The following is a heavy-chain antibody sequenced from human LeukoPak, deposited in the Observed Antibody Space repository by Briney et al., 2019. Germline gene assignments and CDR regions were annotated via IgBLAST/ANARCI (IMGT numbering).Heavy chain of an antibody. V-gene: IGHV3-13*01. CDR2: TGIAGDT. J-gene: IGHJ6*03. CDR1: GFIFSSYD. Sequence: GGSLRLSCAASGFIFSSYDMHWVRQTTGKGLEWVSATGIAGDTYYAGSVKGRFTISRDNSRNTLYLQMNSLRAEDTALYYCAKNSGDYSYYYYCFMDVWGKGTTVTISS. CDR3: AKNSGDYSYYYYCFMDV. D-gene: IGHD4-17*01.